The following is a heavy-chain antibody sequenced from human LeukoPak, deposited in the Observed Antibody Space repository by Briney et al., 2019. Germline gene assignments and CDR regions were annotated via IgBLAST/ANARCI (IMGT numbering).Heavy chain of an antibody. CDR3: ARVRGVYCSSTSCYDFDY. CDR1: GFTFSSYW. J-gene: IGHJ4*02. CDR2: INSDGSST. Sequence: PGGSLRLSCAASGFTFSSYWMHWVRQAPGKGLVWVSRINSDGSSTSYADSVKGRFTISRDNAKNTLYLQMNSLRAEDTAVYYCARVRGVYCSSTSCYDFDYWGQGTLVTVSS. D-gene: IGHD2-2*01. V-gene: IGHV3-74*01.